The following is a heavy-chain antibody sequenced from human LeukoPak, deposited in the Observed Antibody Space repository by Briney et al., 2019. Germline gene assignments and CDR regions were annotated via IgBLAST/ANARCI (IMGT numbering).Heavy chain of an antibody. CDR1: GGSFSGYY. V-gene: IGHV4-34*01. D-gene: IGHD3-16*01. CDR2: INHSGST. J-gene: IGHJ4*02. CDR3: AIGRWGSDY. Sequence: PSETLSLTCAVYGGSFSGYYWSWIRQPPGKGLEWIGEINHSGSTNYNPSLKSRVTISVDTSKNQFSLKLSSVTAADTAVYYCAIGRWGSDYWGQGTLVTVSS.